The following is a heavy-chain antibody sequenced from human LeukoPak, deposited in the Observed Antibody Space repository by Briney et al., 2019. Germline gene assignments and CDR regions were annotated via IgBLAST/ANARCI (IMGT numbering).Heavy chain of an antibody. V-gene: IGHV3-7*01. CDR1: GFTFNTFN. CDR2: IKQDGSEK. D-gene: IGHD1-7*01. CDR3: ASMFNWNYGKDY. J-gene: IGHJ4*02. Sequence: GGSLRLSCAASGFTFNTFNMNWVRQAPGKGLEWVANIKQDGSEKDYADSVKGRFTISRDNAKNSLYLQMNSLRAEDTAVYYCASMFNWNYGKDYWGQGTLVTVSS.